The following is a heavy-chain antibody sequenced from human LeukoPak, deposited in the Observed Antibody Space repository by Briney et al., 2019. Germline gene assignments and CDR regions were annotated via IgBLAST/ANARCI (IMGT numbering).Heavy chain of an antibody. V-gene: IGHV3-21*01. CDR3: ARDRHMTLYYYGSGSWNWFDP. J-gene: IGHJ5*02. Sequence: GGSLRLSCAASGFTFSSYGMHWVRQAAEKGLEWVSSISSSSSYIYYADSVKGRFTISRDNAKNSLYLQMNSLRAEDTAVYYCARDRHMTLYYYGSGSWNWFDPWGQGTLVTVSS. D-gene: IGHD3-10*01. CDR2: ISSSSSYI. CDR1: GFTFSSYG.